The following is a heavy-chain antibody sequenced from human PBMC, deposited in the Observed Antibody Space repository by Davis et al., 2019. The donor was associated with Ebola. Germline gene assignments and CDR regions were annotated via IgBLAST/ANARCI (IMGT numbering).Heavy chain of an antibody. CDR2: IRSKGYGGKT. D-gene: IGHD6-19*01. Sequence: GESLKISCTASGFSFGDYAMSWVRQAPGKGLEWVGFIRSKGYGGKTGYAASVKGRFTISRDDSKSIAYLQMNSLKTEDTAVYYCTRDGQWLVREGVDYWGQGTLVTVSS. V-gene: IGHV3-49*04. J-gene: IGHJ4*02. CDR1: GFSFGDYA. CDR3: TRDGQWLVREGVDY.